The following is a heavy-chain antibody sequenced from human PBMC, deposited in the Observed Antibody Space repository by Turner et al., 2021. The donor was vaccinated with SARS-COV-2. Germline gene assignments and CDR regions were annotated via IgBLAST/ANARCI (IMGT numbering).Heavy chain of an antibody. Sequence: QLQLQESGPGLVKPSETLSLTCTVSGGSISSSSYYWGWIRQPPGKGLEWIGYIYYSGSTNYNPSLKSRVTISVDTSKNQFSLKLSSVTAADTAVYYCARLDYDFWSGYPDRGYFDLWGRGTLVTVSS. CDR1: GGSISSSSYY. V-gene: IGHV4-39*01. CDR2: IYYSGST. CDR3: ARLDYDFWSGYPDRGYFDL. D-gene: IGHD3-3*01. J-gene: IGHJ2*01.